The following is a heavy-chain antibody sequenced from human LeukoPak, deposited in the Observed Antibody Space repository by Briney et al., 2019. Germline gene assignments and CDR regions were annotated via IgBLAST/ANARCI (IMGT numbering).Heavy chain of an antibody. CDR2: ISGSGGST. CDR1: GFTFSSYA. Sequence: PGGSLRLSCAASGFTFSSYAMSWVRQAPGKGLEWVSAISGSGGSTYYADSVKGRFTISRDNSKNTLYLQMNSLRSEDTAVYYCARGYSSSWYFDYWGQGTLVTVSS. V-gene: IGHV3-23*01. J-gene: IGHJ4*02. CDR3: ARGYSSSWYFDY. D-gene: IGHD6-13*01.